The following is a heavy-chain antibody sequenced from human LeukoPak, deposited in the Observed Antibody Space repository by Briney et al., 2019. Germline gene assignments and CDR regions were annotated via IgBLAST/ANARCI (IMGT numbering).Heavy chain of an antibody. Sequence: SETLSLTCTVSGDSISSGSYYWSWIRQPAGKGLEWIGRIYSSGRINYNLSLKSRVTISVDTSKNQFSLRLSSVTAADTAVYYCARDKIDVWGSYRPFDYWGQGTLVTVSS. V-gene: IGHV4-61*02. CDR2: IYSSGRI. J-gene: IGHJ4*02. CDR1: GDSISSGSYY. CDR3: ARDKIDVWGSYRPFDY. D-gene: IGHD3-16*02.